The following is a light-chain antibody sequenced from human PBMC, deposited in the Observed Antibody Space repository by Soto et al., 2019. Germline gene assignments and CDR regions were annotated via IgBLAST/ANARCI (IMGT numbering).Light chain of an antibody. V-gene: IGLV2-14*01. CDR1: SSDVGAYNY. CDR3: SSYTGSSTI. J-gene: IGLJ2*01. CDR2: DVS. Sequence: QSALTQPASVSGSPGQSITISCTGISSDVGAYNYVSWYQQFPDKAPKFIIYDVSDRPSGVSNRFSGSKSGNTASLTISGLQAEDEAEYYCSSYTGSSTIFGGGTKLTVL.